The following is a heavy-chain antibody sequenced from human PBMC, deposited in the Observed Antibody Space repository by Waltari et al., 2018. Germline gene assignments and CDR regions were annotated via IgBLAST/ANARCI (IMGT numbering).Heavy chain of an antibody. J-gene: IGHJ4*02. CDR1: GFTFSSYA. V-gene: IGHV3-30-3*01. CDR3: AREGSSSWYMGWGDY. D-gene: IGHD6-13*01. CDR2: ITYEGSNN. Sequence: QVQLVESGGGVVQPGRSLRLSCAASGFTFSSYAMHWVRPAPGKGRGGVAVITYEGSNNYYADPVKCRFTISRDNSKNTLYLQMNSLRAEDTAVYYCAREGSSSWYMGWGDYWGQGTLVTVSS.